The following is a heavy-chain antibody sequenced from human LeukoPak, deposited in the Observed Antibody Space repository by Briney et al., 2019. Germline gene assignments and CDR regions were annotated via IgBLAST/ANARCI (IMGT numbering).Heavy chain of an antibody. CDR1: GYTFTGYY. Sequence: GASVKVSCKASGYTFTGYYMHWVRQAPGQGLEWMGWISAYNGNTNYAQKLQGRVTMTTDTSTSTAYMELRSLRSDDTAVYYCARADPFHPFDSSSSDKDYWGQGTLVTVSS. V-gene: IGHV1-18*04. CDR2: ISAYNGNT. D-gene: IGHD6-6*01. J-gene: IGHJ4*02. CDR3: ARADPFHPFDSSSSDKDY.